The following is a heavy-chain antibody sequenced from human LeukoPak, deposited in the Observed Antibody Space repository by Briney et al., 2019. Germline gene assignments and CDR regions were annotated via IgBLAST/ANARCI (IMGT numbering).Heavy chain of an antibody. Sequence: ASVKVSCKVSGYTLTELSMHWVRQAPGKGLEWMGGFDPEDGETIYAQKLQGRVTMTTDTSTSTAYMELRSLRSDDTAVYYCARQLPQYYDLSRFDPWGQGTLVTVSS. CDR1: GYTLTELS. V-gene: IGHV1-24*01. CDR3: ARQLPQYYDLSRFDP. D-gene: IGHD3-3*01. J-gene: IGHJ5*02. CDR2: FDPEDGET.